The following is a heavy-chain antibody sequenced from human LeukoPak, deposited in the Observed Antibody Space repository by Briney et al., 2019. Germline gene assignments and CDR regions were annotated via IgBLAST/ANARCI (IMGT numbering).Heavy chain of an antibody. CDR1: GGSISSYY. CDR2: IYYSGST. V-gene: IGHV4-59*08. J-gene: IGHJ3*02. Sequence: SQTLSLTCTVSGGSISSYYWSWIRQPPGKGLEWIGYIYYSGSTNYNPSLKSRVTISVDTSKNQFSLKLSTVTAADTAVYYCARHGDAFDIWGQGTMVTVSS. CDR3: ARHGDAFDI.